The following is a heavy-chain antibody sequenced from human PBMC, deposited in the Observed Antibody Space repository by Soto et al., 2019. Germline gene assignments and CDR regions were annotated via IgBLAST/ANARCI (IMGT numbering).Heavy chain of an antibody. CDR2: MNPNSGNT. J-gene: IGHJ5*02. CDR3: ARGLAAAGTVRFDP. D-gene: IGHD6-13*01. V-gene: IGHV1-8*01. Sequence: ASVKVSCRASGYTFTSYDINWVRQATGQGLEWMGWMNPNSGNTGYAQKFQGRVTMTRNTSISTAYMELSSLRSEDTAVYYCARGLAAAGTVRFDPWGQGTLVTVSS. CDR1: GYTFTSYD.